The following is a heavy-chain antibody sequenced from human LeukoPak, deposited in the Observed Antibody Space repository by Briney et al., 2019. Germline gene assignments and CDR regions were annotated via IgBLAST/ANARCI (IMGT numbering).Heavy chain of an antibody. CDR3: AKDRGRGVVAGTYYFDY. CDR2: SSGGGGST. V-gene: IGHV3-23*01. Sequence: GGSVTLFCAASGFTFSSYAMSWVRQAPGKGMEWVSASSGGGGSTYYADSVKGRLTISRDNSKNTLYLQMNSLRAEDTAVYYCAKDRGRGVVAGTYYFDYWGQGTLVTVSS. D-gene: IGHD2-15*01. CDR1: GFTFSSYA. J-gene: IGHJ4*02.